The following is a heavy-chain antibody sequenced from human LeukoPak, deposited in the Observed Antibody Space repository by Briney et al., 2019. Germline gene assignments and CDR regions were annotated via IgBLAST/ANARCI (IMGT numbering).Heavy chain of an antibody. Sequence: PGGSLRLSCAASRFTFSSYSMNWARQAPGKGLEWVSSISSSGSYIYYADSVKGRFAISRDNSKNTLYLQMNSLRAEDTAVYYCAKSGYSYGYWGHWGQGTLVTVSS. CDR3: AKSGYSYGYWGH. CDR2: ISSSGSYI. V-gene: IGHV3-21*04. D-gene: IGHD5-18*01. CDR1: RFTFSSYS. J-gene: IGHJ4*02.